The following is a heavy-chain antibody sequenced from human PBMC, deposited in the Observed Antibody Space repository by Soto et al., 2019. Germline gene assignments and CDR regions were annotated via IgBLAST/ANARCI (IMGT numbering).Heavy chain of an antibody. V-gene: IGHV3-30*18. J-gene: IGHJ4*02. CDR2: ISYDGSNK. Sequence: QVQLVESGGGVVQPGRSLRLSCAASGFTFSSYGMHWVRQAPGKGLEWVAVISYDGSNKYYADSVKGRFTISRDNSKNTLYLQMNSLRAEDTAVYYCAKDHWEYSSGWLRGDYFDYWAQGTLVTVSS. D-gene: IGHD6-19*01. CDR1: GFTFSSYG. CDR3: AKDHWEYSSGWLRGDYFDY.